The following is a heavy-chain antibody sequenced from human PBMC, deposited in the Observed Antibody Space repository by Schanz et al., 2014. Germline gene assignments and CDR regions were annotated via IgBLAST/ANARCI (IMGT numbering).Heavy chain of an antibody. V-gene: IGHV1-18*01. D-gene: IGHD1-26*01. CDR2: IGGSEGNT. CDR1: GYTFTRSG. J-gene: IGHJ4*02. CDR3: ARDRDQWDGNYLDY. Sequence: QVQLVQSGGEVKTPGASVKVSCKASGYTFTRSGISWVRQAPGQGLEWMGWIGGSEGNTNFAQKFQGRVTMNTDTSTSTVYMELRSLTSVDSAVYYCARDRDQWDGNYLDYWGQGTLVTVSS.